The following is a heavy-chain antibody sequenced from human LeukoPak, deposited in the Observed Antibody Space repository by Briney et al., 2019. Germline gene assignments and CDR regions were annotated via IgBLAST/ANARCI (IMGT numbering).Heavy chain of an antibody. CDR3: ARLGSFFSAPLDY. D-gene: IGHD2-15*01. CDR2: INPNSGGT. CDR1: GYTFTGYY. J-gene: IGHJ4*02. Sequence: GASVKVSCKASGYTFTGYYMHWVRQAPGQGLEWMGWINPNSGGTNYAQKFQGRVTMTRDTSISTAYMELSRLRSDDTAVYYCARLGSFFSAPLDYWGQGTLVTVSS. V-gene: IGHV1-2*02.